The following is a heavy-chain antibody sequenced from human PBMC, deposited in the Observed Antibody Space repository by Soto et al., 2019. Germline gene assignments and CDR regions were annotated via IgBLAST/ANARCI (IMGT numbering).Heavy chain of an antibody. V-gene: IGHV4-39*01. Sequence: PSETLSLTCTVSGGSISSSSYYWGWIRQPPGKGLEWIGSIYYSGSTYYNPSLKSRVTISVDTSKNQFSLKLSPVTAADTAVYYCARHNYDFWSGYYMDVWGKGTTVTVSS. CDR1: GGSISSSSYY. CDR3: ARHNYDFWSGYYMDV. D-gene: IGHD3-3*01. J-gene: IGHJ6*03. CDR2: IYYSGST.